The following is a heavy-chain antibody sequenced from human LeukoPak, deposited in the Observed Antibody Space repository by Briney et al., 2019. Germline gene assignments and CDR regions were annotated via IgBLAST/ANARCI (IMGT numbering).Heavy chain of an antibody. J-gene: IGHJ2*01. CDR2: ISHSGST. CDR1: GGSISSSNSNW. V-gene: IGHV4-4*02. CDR3: ARDLHGGNSSTSDCFFDL. D-gene: IGHD4-23*01. Sequence: SGTLSLTCAVSGGSISSSNSNWWSWVRQPPGKGLEWIGEISHSGSTNYNPSLKSRVTISVDKSKNQFSLKLSSVTAADTAVYYCARDLHGGNSSTSDCFFDLWGRGTLVTVSS.